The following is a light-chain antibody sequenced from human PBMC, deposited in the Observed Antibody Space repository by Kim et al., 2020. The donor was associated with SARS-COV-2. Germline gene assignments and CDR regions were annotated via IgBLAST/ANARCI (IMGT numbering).Light chain of an antibody. CDR1: RSIAGL. CDR2: EAS. J-gene: IGKJ1*01. Sequence: SASVGDRVTITCRASRSIAGLLAWYQQKPGQAPKLLIYEASTLKSGVPSRFTGSGSGTEFTLTTSSLQPDDFATYYCQQYRSYPWTFGQGTKVDIK. V-gene: IGKV1-5*03. CDR3: QQYRSYPWT.